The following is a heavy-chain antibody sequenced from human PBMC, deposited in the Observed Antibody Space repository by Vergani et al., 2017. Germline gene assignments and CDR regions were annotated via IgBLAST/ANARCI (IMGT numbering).Heavy chain of an antibody. CDR3: AKYYYYYYMDV. CDR1: GFTFSSYW. J-gene: IGHJ6*03. V-gene: IGHV3-74*01. Sequence: EVQLVESGGGLVQPGGSLRLSCAASGFTFSSYWMHWVRQAPGKGLVWVSRINSDGSSTSYADSVKGRFTISRDNSKNTLYLQMNSLRAEDTAVYYCAKYYYYYYMDVWGKGTTVTVSS. CDR2: INSDGSST.